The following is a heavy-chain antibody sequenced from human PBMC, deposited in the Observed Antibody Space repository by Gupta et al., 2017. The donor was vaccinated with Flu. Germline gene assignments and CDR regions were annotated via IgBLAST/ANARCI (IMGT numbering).Heavy chain of an antibody. Sequence: QVQLQQWGAGLLKPSETLSLICAVYGGSFSGYYWSWIRQPPGKGREWIGEINHSGSTNYNPSLKSRVTISVDTSKNQFSLKMSSVTAADTAVYYGARGLRAEGDYWGQGTLVTVYS. V-gene: IGHV4-34*01. CDR2: INHSGST. J-gene: IGHJ4*02. CDR3: ARGLRAEGDY. D-gene: IGHD3-16*01. CDR1: GGSFSGYY.